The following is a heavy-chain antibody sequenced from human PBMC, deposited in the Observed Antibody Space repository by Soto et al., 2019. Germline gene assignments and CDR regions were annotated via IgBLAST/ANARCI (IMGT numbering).Heavy chain of an antibody. J-gene: IGHJ4*02. D-gene: IGHD6-19*01. V-gene: IGHV1-3*01. Sequence: ASVKVSCKASGYTFTSYAMHWVRQAPGQRLEWMGWINAGNGNTKYSQKFQGRVTITRDTSASTAYMELSSLRSEDTAVDYCGRAAYSSGWYPSPHDYWGQGTLVTVSS. CDR3: GRAAYSSGWYPSPHDY. CDR1: GYTFTSYA. CDR2: INAGNGNT.